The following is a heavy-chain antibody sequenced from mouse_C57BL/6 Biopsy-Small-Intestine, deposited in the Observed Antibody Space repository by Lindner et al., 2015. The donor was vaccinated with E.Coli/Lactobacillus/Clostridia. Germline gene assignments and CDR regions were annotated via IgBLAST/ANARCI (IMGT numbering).Heavy chain of an antibody. Sequence: VQLQRSGAELARPGASVKLSCKASGYTFTSYGISWEKQRTGQGLEWIGEIYPTSGNIYYNEKFKGKATLTADKSSSTACVELRSLTSEDSAVYFCARRLPYAMDYWGQGTSVTVSS. CDR2: IYPTSGNI. CDR3: ARRLPYAMDY. D-gene: IGHD2-4*01. J-gene: IGHJ4*01. V-gene: IGHV1-81*01. CDR1: GYTFTSYG.